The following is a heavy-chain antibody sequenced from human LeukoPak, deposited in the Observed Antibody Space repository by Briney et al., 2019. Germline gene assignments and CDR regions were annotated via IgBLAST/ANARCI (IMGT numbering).Heavy chain of an antibody. D-gene: IGHD2-15*01. Sequence: SVKVSCKASGYTFTGYYMHWVRQAPGQGLEWMGGIIPIFGTANYAQKFQGRVTITADESTSTAYMELSSLRSEDTAVYYCARGYCSGGSCLDYYYMDVWGKGTTVTISS. CDR2: IIPIFGTA. J-gene: IGHJ6*03. CDR1: GYTFTGYY. CDR3: ARGYCSGGSCLDYYYMDV. V-gene: IGHV1-69*13.